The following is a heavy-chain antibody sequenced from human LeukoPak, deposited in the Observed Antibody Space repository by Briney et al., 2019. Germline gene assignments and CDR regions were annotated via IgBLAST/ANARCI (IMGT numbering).Heavy chain of an antibody. J-gene: IGHJ4*02. Sequence: TGGSLRLSCAASGFTFRDYYMSWIRQAPGKGLEWVSYIGGSGGNKFYADSVNGRFNISRDNAKNSLFLQMNSLRAEDTAVYYCARALAGTTTGFEYWGQGTLVSVSS. V-gene: IGHV3-11*01. CDR3: ARALAGTTTGFEY. D-gene: IGHD1/OR15-1a*01. CDR2: IGGSGGNK. CDR1: GFTFRDYY.